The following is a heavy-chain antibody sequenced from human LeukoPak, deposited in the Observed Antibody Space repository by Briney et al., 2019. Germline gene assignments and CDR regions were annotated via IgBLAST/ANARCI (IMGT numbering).Heavy chain of an antibody. Sequence: QTLETLSLTCTGSGGSISSYYWSLIRPPPGKGLEWVGFIYYSGSTNYNPSLKSRVTISVDTSKNQFSLKLSSVTAADTAVYYCASHTRYCSSTSCYRYGMDVWGKGTTVTVSS. CDR3: ASHTRYCSSTSCYRYGMDV. J-gene: IGHJ6*04. CDR1: GGSISSYY. V-gene: IGHV4-59*01. CDR2: IYYSGST. D-gene: IGHD2-2*02.